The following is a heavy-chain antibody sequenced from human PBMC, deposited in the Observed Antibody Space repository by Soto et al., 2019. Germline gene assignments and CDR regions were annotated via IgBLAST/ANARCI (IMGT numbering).Heavy chain of an antibody. CDR2: IYYTGST. CDR1: GGSITSSSYY. Sequence: QLQLQESGPGLVKPSETLSLTCTVSGGSITSSSYYWGWIRQPPGKGLEWIGSIYYTGSTYYNPSLKRRVTISVDTSKNQFSLKLRSVTAADTAVYYCMLGSGWKAFDYWGQGTLVTVSS. J-gene: IGHJ4*02. CDR3: MLGSGWKAFDY. D-gene: IGHD3-22*01. V-gene: IGHV4-39*01.